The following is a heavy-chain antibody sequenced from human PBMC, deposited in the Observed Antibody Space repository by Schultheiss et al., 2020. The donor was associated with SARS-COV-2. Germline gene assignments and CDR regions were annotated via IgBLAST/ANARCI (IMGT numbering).Heavy chain of an antibody. J-gene: IGHJ6*02. Sequence: GGSLRLSCAASGFTFSSYGMHWVRQAPGKGLEWVAVIWYDGSNKYYADSVKGRFTISRDNAKNSLYLQMNSLRAEDTAVFYCARVGSTSQYSYYYYGLDVWGQGTTVTVSS. CDR1: GFTFSSYG. CDR3: ARVGSTSQYSYYYYGLDV. D-gene: IGHD6-6*01. V-gene: IGHV3-33*01. CDR2: IWYDGSNK.